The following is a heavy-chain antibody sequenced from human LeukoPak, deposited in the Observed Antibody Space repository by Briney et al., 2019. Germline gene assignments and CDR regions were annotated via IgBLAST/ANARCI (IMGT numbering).Heavy chain of an antibody. J-gene: IGHJ4*02. Sequence: GESLKISCKGSGYSFTSYWIGWVRQMPGKGLEWMGIIYPGDSDTRYSPSFQGQVTISADKSITTAYLQWSSLKASDTAMYHCARHSPKLTGDVYFDYWGQGTLVTVSS. D-gene: IGHD7-27*01. CDR3: ARHSPKLTGDVYFDY. V-gene: IGHV5-51*01. CDR1: GYSFTSYW. CDR2: IYPGDSDT.